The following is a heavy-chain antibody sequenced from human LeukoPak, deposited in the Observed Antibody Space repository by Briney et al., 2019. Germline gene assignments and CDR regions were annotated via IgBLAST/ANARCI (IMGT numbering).Heavy chain of an antibody. D-gene: IGHD6-13*01. V-gene: IGHV4-34*01. CDR2: INHSGST. CDR1: GGSFSGYY. J-gene: IGHJ4*02. CDR3: ARGSSWSK. Sequence: SETLSLTCAVYGGSFSGYYLSWIRQPPGKGLEWIGEINHSGSTNYNPSLKSRVTISVDTSKNQVSLKLSSVTAADTAVYYCARGSSWSKWGQGTLVTVSS.